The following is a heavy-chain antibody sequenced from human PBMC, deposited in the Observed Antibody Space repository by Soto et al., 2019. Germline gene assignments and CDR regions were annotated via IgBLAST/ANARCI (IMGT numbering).Heavy chain of an antibody. D-gene: IGHD2-2*03. V-gene: IGHV4-30-4*01. CDR1: GGSISSGDYY. CDR3: ARGLDIVLVPAAPSWFDP. Sequence: PSETLSLTCTVSGGSISSGDYYWSWIRQPPGKGLEWIGYIYYSGSTYYNPSLKSRVTISVDTSKNQFSLKLSSVTAADTAVYYCARGLDIVLVPAAPSWFDPWGQGT. CDR2: IYYSGST. J-gene: IGHJ5*02.